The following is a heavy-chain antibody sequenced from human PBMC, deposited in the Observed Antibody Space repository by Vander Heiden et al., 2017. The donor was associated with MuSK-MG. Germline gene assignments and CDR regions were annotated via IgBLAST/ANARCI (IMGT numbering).Heavy chain of an antibody. J-gene: IGHJ4*02. CDR3: ARRLRHAAADY. V-gene: IGHV4-38-2*01. CDR2: IYHSGST. Sequence: WIGSIYHSGSTYYNPSLKSRVTISVDTSKNQFSLKLSSVTAADTTVYYGARRLRHAAADYWGQGTLVTVSS. D-gene: IGHD6-13*01.